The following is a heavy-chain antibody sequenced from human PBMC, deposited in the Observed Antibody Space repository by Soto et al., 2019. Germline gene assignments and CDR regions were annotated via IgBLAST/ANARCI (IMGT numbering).Heavy chain of an antibody. CDR2: ISYSGST. D-gene: IGHD6-13*01. V-gene: IGHV4-59*01. J-gene: IGHJ4*02. CDR3: ARGNSWQLPFGY. CDR1: SDSISSYY. Sequence: KPSETLSLTCTVSSDSISSYYWSWIRQPPGKRLEWIGYISYSGSTDYNPSLKSRVTISGDTSKNQFSLKVSSVTAADTAVYYRARGNSWQLPFGYWGQGTLVTVSS.